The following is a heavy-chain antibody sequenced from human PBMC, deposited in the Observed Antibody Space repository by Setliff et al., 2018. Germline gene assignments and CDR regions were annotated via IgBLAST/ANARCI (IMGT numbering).Heavy chain of an antibody. CDR1: DGSLSTYY. CDR3: ARGGTFHYFDF. CDR2: VYYSGTA. J-gene: IGHJ4*02. V-gene: IGHV4-59*01. D-gene: IGHD5-12*01. Sequence: SETLSLTCTVSDGSLSTYYWSWIRQPPGKGLEFIGYVYYSGTANYSPSLRSRLTISVDTSKNQFSLKLRSVTAADTAVYYCARGGTFHYFDFWGQGAPVTVSS.